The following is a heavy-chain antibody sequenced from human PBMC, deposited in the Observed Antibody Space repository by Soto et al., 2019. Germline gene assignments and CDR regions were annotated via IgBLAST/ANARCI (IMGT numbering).Heavy chain of an antibody. V-gene: IGHV5-51*01. D-gene: IGHD3-9*01. Sequence: GESQKSSCTGSGYSFTRYWIGWVRQIPGKGLEWMGIIYPGDSDTRYSPSFQGQVTISADKSISTAYLQWSSLKASDTAMHYCARGVSGYDILTGYYTYGMDVWGQGTTVTAP. CDR2: IYPGDSDT. J-gene: IGHJ6*02. CDR3: ARGVSGYDILTGYYTYGMDV. CDR1: GYSFTRYW.